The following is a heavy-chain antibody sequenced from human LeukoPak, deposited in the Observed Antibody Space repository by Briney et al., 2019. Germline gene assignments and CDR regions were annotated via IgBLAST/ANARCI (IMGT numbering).Heavy chain of an antibody. D-gene: IGHD5-12*01. CDR1: GFTFSDFY. J-gene: IGHJ4*02. CDR2: ITSAGRAI. CDR3: ASDIVATSGDF. V-gene: IGHV3-11*01. Sequence: GGSLRLSCAASGFTFSDFYMSWIRQAPGQGLEWVSYITSAGRAIYYADSVQGRFTISRDNARNSLYLQINGLRAEDTAVYYCASDIVATSGDFWGQGTLVTVSS.